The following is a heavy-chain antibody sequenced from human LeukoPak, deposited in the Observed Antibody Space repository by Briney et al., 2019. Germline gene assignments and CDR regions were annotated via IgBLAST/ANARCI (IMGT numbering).Heavy chain of an antibody. Sequence: SVKVSCKASGGTFSRYGIGWVRQAPGQGLEWMGRIIPLFGTANYAQKFQGRVTMTRDTSTSTVYMELSSLRSEDTAVYYCARGYYCSSTSCPGIFDPWGQGTLVTVSS. D-gene: IGHD2-2*01. CDR1: GGTFSRYG. CDR2: IIPLFGTA. V-gene: IGHV1-69*05. CDR3: ARGYYCSSTSCPGIFDP. J-gene: IGHJ5*02.